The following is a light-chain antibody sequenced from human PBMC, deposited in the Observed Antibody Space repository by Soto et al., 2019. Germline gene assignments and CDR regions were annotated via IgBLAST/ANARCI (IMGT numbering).Light chain of an antibody. CDR1: QSISSY. CDR3: QQSYSTPLS. Sequence: QMTQSPSSLSASVGDIVTITCRESQSISSYLNWYQQKPGKAPKLLIYAASSLQSGVPSRFSGSGSGTDFTLAISSLQPEDFATYYCQQSYSTPLSFGPGTKVDI. V-gene: IGKV1-39*01. J-gene: IGKJ3*01. CDR2: AAS.